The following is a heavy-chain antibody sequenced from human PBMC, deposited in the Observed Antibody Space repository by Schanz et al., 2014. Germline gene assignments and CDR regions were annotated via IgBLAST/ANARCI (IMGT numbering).Heavy chain of an antibody. J-gene: IGHJ5*02. V-gene: IGHV3-23*01. CDR3: ARAGYDADNWFDP. CDR2: ISGSGGST. CDR1: GLTFSSYA. Sequence: EVQLLESGGGLVQPGGSLRLSCAASGLTFSSYAMSWVRQAPGKGLEWVSAISGSGGSTYYADSVKGRFTISRDNSKNSLFLQMNSLRAEDTAVYYCARAGYDADNWFDPWGQGTLVTVSS. D-gene: IGHD2-2*01.